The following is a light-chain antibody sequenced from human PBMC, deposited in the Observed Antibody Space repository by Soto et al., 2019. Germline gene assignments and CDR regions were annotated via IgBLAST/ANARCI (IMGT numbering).Light chain of an antibody. CDR2: SNN. CDR3: AAWDDTVRNYV. J-gene: IGLJ1*01. Sequence: QSVLTQPPSASGTPGQRVTISCSGSSSNIGSNTVNWYQQLPGTAPKLLIYSNNQRPSGVPDRFSGSKSGTSASLAISGLRSEDEAEYYCAAWDDTVRNYVFGTGTKLTVL. CDR1: SSNIGSNT. V-gene: IGLV1-44*01.